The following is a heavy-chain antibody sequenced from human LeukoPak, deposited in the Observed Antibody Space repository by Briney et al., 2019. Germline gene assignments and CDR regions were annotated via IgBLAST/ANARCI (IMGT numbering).Heavy chain of an antibody. J-gene: IGHJ6*02. V-gene: IGHV3-53*01. CDR2: IYSACTT. CDR3: ATASYSSGPYYYGMDV. Sequence: GGSLRLSCAASKFTVIANYMTWVRQAPGKGLEWVSVIYSACTTYYADSVKGRFTLSRHNSRDTLYLHMNSLRAEDTALYYCATASYSSGPYYYGMDVWGHGTTVTVSS. D-gene: IGHD6-19*01. CDR1: KFTVIANY.